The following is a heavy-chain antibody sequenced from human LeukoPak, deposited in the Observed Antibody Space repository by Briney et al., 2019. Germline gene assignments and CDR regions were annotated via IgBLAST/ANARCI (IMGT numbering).Heavy chain of an antibody. CDR3: AKMFDTSSWYRAGFDY. V-gene: IGHV3-23*01. D-gene: IGHD6-13*01. CDR2: ISGSGTII. J-gene: IGHJ4*02. CDR1: GITFSSYA. Sequence: GESLRLSCEASGITFSSYAMSWVRQAPGKGLEWVSVISGSGTIIYYADSVKGRFTISRDNSKNTLYLQMNSLRAEDTAVYYCAKMFDTSSWYRAGFDYWGQGTLVTVSS.